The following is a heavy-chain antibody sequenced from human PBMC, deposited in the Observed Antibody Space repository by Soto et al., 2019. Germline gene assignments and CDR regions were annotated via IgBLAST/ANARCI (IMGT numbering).Heavy chain of an antibody. V-gene: IGHV4-31*03. CDR1: GGSISSGGYY. D-gene: IGHD6-6*01. CDR2: IYYSGST. Sequence: QVQLQESGPGLVKPSQTLSLTCTVSGGSISSGGYYWSWIRQHPGKGLEWIGYIYYSGSTYYNPALKSRFTISVDASKNQFSLKLSSVSAADTAVYYCARDRRREYSSSVLMEDAFDIWAQGTMVTVSS. J-gene: IGHJ3*02. CDR3: ARDRRREYSSSVLMEDAFDI.